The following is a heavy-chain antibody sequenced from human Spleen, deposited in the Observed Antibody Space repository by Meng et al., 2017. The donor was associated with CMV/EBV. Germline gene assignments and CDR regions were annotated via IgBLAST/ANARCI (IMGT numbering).Heavy chain of an antibody. CDR2: IYSGGST. D-gene: IGHD1-7*01. J-gene: IGHJ4*02. CDR3: VRASVNWNYGWHFED. CDR1: GFTVSSNY. V-gene: IGHV3-53*01. Sequence: GGSLRLSCAASGFTVSSNYMNWVRQAPGKGLEWVSVIYSGGSTYYSDSVKGRFTISRDNSKNTLYLQMNSLRAEDTAVYYCVRASVNWNYGWHFEDWGQGTLVTVSS.